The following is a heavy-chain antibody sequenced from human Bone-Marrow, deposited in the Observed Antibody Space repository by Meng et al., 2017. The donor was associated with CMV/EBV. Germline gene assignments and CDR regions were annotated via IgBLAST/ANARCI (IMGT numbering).Heavy chain of an antibody. CDR3: ARGGWIQLVYRYYYYGMDV. Sequence: SETLSLTCTVSGGSISSGDYYWSWIRQPPGKGLEWIGYIYYSGSTYYNPSLKSRVTISVDTSKNQFSLKLSSVTAADTAVYYCARGGWIQLVYRYYYYGMDVWGQGTTVTVSS. CDR2: IYYSGST. J-gene: IGHJ6*02. V-gene: IGHV4-30-4*08. CDR1: GGSISSGDYY. D-gene: IGHD5-18*01.